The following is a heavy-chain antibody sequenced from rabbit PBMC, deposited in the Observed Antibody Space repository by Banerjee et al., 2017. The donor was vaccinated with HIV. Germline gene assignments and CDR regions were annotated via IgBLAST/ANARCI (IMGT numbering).Heavy chain of an antibody. Sequence: QQQLEESGGGLVKPGGTLTLTCKASGIDFSSYYYMCWVRQAPGKGLELIACIYNGDGRTWYASWATGRFTISKTSSTGTLQMTSLTAADTATYFCARGTGYIGYSLWGPGTLVTVS. J-gene: IGHJ4*01. V-gene: IGHV1S43*01. CDR3: ARGTGYIGYSL. CDR2: IYNGDGRT. CDR1: GIDFSSYYY. D-gene: IGHD7-1*01.